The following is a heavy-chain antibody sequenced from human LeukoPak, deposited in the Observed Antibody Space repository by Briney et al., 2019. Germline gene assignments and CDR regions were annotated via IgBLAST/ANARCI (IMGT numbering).Heavy chain of an antibody. V-gene: IGHV3-30-3*01. CDR2: ISYDGSNK. CDR3: ASLWGSSWYDAFDI. J-gene: IGHJ3*02. Sequence: GGSLRLSCAASGFTFSSYAMHWVRQAPGKGLEWVAVISYDGSNKYYADSVKGRFTISRDNSKNTLYLQMNSLRAEDTAVYYCASLWGSSWYDAFDIWGQGTMVTVSS. D-gene: IGHD6-13*01. CDR1: GFTFSSYA.